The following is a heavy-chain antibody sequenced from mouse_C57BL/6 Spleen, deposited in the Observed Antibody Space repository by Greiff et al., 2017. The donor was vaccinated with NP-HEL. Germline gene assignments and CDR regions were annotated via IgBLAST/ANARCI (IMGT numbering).Heavy chain of an antibody. V-gene: IGHV1-50*01. CDR1: GYTFTSYW. CDR3: ARYGLNFDY. Sequence: QVHVKQPGAELVKPGASVKLSCKASGYTFTSYWMQWVKQRPGQGLEWIGEIDPSDSYTNYNQKFKGKATLTVDTSSSTAYMQLSSLTSEDSAVYYCARYGLNFDYWGQGTTLTVSS. CDR2: IDPSDSYT. J-gene: IGHJ2*01. D-gene: IGHD1-2*01.